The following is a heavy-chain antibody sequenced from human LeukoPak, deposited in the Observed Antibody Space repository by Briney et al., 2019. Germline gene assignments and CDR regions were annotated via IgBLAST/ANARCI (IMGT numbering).Heavy chain of an antibody. D-gene: IGHD6-6*01. J-gene: IGHJ4*02. CDR2: IYNSGTT. CDR1: GGSIRSGTYY. V-gene: IGHV4-31*03. Sequence: SETLSLTCTVSGGSIRSGTYYWNWIRQHPGRGLEWIGYIYNSGTTYYNPSLKSRLTISADTSRNQLSLKLSSVTAADTAVYYCARDGGIAARSFDYWGQGTLVTVSS. CDR3: ARDGGIAARSFDY.